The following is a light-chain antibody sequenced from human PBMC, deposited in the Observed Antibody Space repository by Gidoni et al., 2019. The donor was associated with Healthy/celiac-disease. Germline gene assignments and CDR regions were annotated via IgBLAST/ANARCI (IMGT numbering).Light chain of an antibody. CDR2: GAS. CDR3: QQYGSSQYT. J-gene: IGKJ2*01. CDR1: KSVSSSY. Sequence: ESVLTQSPGTLSLSPGERATLSCRASKSVSSSYLAWYQQKPGQAPRLLIYGASSRATGIPDRFSGSGSGPDFTLPISRLEPEDFAVYYCQQYGSSQYTFGQGTKLEIK. V-gene: IGKV3-20*01.